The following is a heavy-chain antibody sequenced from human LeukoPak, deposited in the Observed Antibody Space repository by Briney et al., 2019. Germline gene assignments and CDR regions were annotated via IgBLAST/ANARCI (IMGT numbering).Heavy chain of an antibody. V-gene: IGHV3-23*01. CDR1: GFTFISFA. Sequence: GGSLRLSCAASGFTFISFAMSWVRQAPGKGLEWVSTISRTGVATYYANSVKGRFTISRDNSKNTVYLQMNSLRAEDTAVYYCARALVVKSGLGFGWSFGAFDIWGQGTMVTVSS. J-gene: IGHJ3*02. CDR2: ISRTGVAT. D-gene: IGHD3-16*01. CDR3: ARALVVKSGLGFGWSFGAFDI.